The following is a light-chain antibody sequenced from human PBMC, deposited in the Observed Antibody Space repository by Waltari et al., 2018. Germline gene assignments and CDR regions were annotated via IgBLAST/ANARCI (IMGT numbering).Light chain of an antibody. Sequence: EIVLTQSPGTLSLSPGERATLSCRTRQRVSTTFLSWYQQKPGQAPRLLIYGAYHRATGIPDRFSGSGSGTDFTLTISRLEPEDFAVFYCQQYDASPPMYTFGQGTKLEIK. CDR3: QQYDASPPMYT. V-gene: IGKV3-20*01. CDR2: GAY. J-gene: IGKJ2*01. CDR1: QRVSTTF.